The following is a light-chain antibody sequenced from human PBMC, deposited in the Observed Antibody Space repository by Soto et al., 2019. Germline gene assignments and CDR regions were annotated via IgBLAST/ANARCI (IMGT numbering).Light chain of an antibody. Sequence: ENVLTQYPGTLSLSPGERDTLSSSASQSVSSSYLAWYQQKPGQAPRLLIYGASSRATGIPDRFSGSGSGTDFTLTISRLEPEDFAVYYCQQYGSSPLTFGGGTKVDIK. V-gene: IGKV3-20*01. CDR3: QQYGSSPLT. CDR1: QSVSSSY. J-gene: IGKJ4*01. CDR2: GAS.